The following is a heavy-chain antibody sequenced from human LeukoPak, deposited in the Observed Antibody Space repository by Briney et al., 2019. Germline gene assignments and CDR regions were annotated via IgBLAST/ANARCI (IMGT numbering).Heavy chain of an antibody. D-gene: IGHD6-6*01. CDR3: AKDSSSSPYYGMDV. V-gene: IGHV3-9*01. Sequence: GRSLRLSCAASGFTFDDYAMHWVRQAPGKGLEWVSGINWNSDRIGYADSVKGRFTISRDNAKNSLYLQMSSLRAEDTTLYYCAKDSSSSPYYGMDVWGQGTTVTVSS. CDR2: INWNSDRI. CDR1: GFTFDDYA. J-gene: IGHJ6*02.